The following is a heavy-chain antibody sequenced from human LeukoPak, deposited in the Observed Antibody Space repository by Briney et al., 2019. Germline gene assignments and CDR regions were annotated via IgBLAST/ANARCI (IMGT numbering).Heavy chain of an antibody. D-gene: IGHD1-26*01. CDR3: AREVGATNDY. CDR1: GFSFSASS. Sequence: GGSLRLSCEASGFSFSASSMNWVRQAPGKGLEWVSSISSSSSYIYYADSVKGRFTISRDNAKNSLYLQMNSLRAEDTAVYYCAREVGATNDYWGQGTLVTVSS. CDR2: ISSSSSYI. J-gene: IGHJ4*02. V-gene: IGHV3-21*01.